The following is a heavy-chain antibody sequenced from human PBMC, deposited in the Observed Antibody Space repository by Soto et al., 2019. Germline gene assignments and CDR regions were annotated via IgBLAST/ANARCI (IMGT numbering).Heavy chain of an antibody. J-gene: IGHJ1*01. CDR2: IIPIFGTA. D-gene: IGHD4-4*01. CDR1: GGTFSSYA. V-gene: IGHV1-69*13. Sequence: ASVKVSCKASGGTFSSYAISWVRQAPGQGLEWVGGIIPIFGTANYAQRFQGRVTITADESTTTAYMELSGLRSGDTAMYYCAGATVVTLGDFQHWGQGTLVTVSS. CDR3: AGATVVTLGDFQH.